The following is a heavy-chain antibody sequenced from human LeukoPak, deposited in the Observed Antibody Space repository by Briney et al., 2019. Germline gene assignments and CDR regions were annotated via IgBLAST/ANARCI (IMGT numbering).Heavy chain of an antibody. J-gene: IGHJ6*02. CDR2: ISSSGSTI. D-gene: IGHD3-22*01. V-gene: IGHV3-48*04. Sequence: PGGSLRLSCAASGFTFSSYAMSWVRQAPGKGLEWVSYISSSGSTICYADSVKGRFTISRDNAKNSLYLQMNSLRAEDTAVYYCARDYYDSSGGSYYYYYGMDVWGQGTTVTVSS. CDR3: ARDYYDSSGGSYYYYYGMDV. CDR1: GFTFSSYA.